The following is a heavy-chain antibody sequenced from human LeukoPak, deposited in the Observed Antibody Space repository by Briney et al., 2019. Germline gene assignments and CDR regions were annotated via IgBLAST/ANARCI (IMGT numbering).Heavy chain of an antibody. V-gene: IGHV7-4-1*02. J-gene: IGHJ4*02. D-gene: IGHD2-2*01. Sequence: EASVKVSCKASGYTFTSYAMNWVRQAPGQGLEWMGWINTNTGNPTYAQGFTGRFVFSLDTSVSTAYLQISSLKAEDTAVYYCARDRCWGSCSRGGGDYWGQGTLVTVSS. CDR1: GYTFTSYA. CDR3: ARDRCWGSCSRGGGDY. CDR2: INTNTGNP.